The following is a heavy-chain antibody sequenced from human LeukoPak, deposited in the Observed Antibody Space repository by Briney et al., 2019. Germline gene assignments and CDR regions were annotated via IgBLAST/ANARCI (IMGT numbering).Heavy chain of an antibody. D-gene: IGHD3-16*02. CDR1: GYTFTSYG. Sequence: ASVKVSCKASGYTFTSYGISWVRQAPGQGLGWMGWISAYNGNTNYAQKLQGRVTMTTDTSTSTAYMELRSLRSDDTAVYYCARVLTGYDYVWGSYRLNWFDPWGQGTLVTVSS. J-gene: IGHJ5*02. V-gene: IGHV1-18*01. CDR3: ARVLTGYDYVWGSYRLNWFDP. CDR2: ISAYNGNT.